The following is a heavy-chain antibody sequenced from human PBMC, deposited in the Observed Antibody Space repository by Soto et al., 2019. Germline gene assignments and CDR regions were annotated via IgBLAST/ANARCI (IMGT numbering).Heavy chain of an antibody. V-gene: IGHV1-18*04. D-gene: IGHD3-10*01. Sequence: QVLLVQSGAEVKKPGASVKVSCKASGYSFSTYGVSWVRQAPGQGLEWMGWLNTGDCNTAYAQKLQGRITLTTDTSTTTAYMELRSLRSDDTAIYYCARGENYGSARDGFDHWGQGTLVTVSS. CDR1: GYSFSTYG. CDR2: LNTGDCNT. J-gene: IGHJ4*02. CDR3: ARGENYGSARDGFDH.